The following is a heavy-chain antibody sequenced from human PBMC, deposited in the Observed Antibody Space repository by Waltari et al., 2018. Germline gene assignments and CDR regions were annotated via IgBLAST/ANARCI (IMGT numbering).Heavy chain of an antibody. CDR2: MNPNREKT. CDR3: ASESGDSSGYDWFDP. CDR1: GYTFTSYD. D-gene: IGHD6-6*01. Sequence: QVQLVQSGAEVKKPGASVKVSCKASGYTFTSYDINWVRQATGQGLEWMGWMNPNREKTGYAQKVQGRVTMTTNTSISTAYMELSSLRSEDTAGYYCASESGDSSGYDWFDPWGQGTLVTVSS. V-gene: IGHV1-8*01. J-gene: IGHJ5*02.